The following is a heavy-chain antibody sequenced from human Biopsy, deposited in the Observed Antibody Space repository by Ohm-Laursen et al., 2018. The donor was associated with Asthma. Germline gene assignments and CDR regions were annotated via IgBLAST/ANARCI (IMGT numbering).Heavy chain of an antibody. V-gene: IGHV4-59*07. Sequence: SDTLSLTCTVSPGSISDYYWNWIRQFPGKGLEWIGYVYSTGSTRYNPSLKSRVTISVDTSINQVSLRLSSVTAADTAVYYCAGFCSGGNCPDHWGQGTLVTVSS. J-gene: IGHJ4*02. CDR2: VYSTGST. CDR3: AGFCSGGNCPDH. CDR1: PGSISDYY. D-gene: IGHD2-15*01.